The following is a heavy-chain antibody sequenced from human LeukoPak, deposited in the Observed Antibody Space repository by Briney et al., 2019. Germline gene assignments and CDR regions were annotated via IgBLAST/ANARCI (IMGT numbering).Heavy chain of an antibody. CDR1: GGTFSSYA. CDR3: ARDRYYDFWSGSHYFDY. D-gene: IGHD3-3*01. J-gene: IGHJ4*02. V-gene: IGHV1-69*06. CDR2: IIPMFGTA. Sequence: GASVKVSCKASGGTFSSYAISWVRQAPGQGLKWMGVIIPMFGTANYAQKFQGRVTITADKSTTTAYMELSSLRSVDTAMYYCARDRYYDFWSGSHYFDYWGQGTLVTVSS.